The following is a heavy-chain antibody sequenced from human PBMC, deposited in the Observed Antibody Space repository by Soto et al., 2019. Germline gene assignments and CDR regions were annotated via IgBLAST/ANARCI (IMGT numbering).Heavy chain of an antibody. V-gene: IGHV3-7*05. D-gene: IGHD6-13*01. CDR2: INQDGSEK. CDR1: GFTFSSYW. CDR3: ARDGSSSWYSYYYNGMDG. Sequence: EVQLVESGGGLVQPGGSLRLSCAASGFTFSSYWMSWVRQAPGKGLEWVANINQDGSEKFYVDSEKGRFTISRDNAKKSLYLQMNTLRVEDTAVYYCARDGSSSWYSYYYNGMDGWGQGTTVTVSS. J-gene: IGHJ6*02.